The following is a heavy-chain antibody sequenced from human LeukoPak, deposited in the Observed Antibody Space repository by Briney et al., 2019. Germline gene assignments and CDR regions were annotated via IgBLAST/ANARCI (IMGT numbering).Heavy chain of an antibody. CDR3: ARGQRSDAGWGLYYCYYYIDV. V-gene: IGHV4-4*07. Sequence: PSETLSLTCTVSGGSISSYYWSWIRQPAGKGLEWIGRIYTSGSTNYNPSLKSRVTMSVDTSKNQFSLKLSSATAADTAVYYCARGQRSDAGWGLYYCYYYIDVWGKGTTVTVSS. J-gene: IGHJ6*03. CDR2: IYTSGST. D-gene: IGHD3-10*01. CDR1: GGSISSYY.